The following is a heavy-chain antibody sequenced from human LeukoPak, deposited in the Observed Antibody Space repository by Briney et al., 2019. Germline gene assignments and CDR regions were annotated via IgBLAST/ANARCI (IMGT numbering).Heavy chain of an antibody. CDR2: ISGSGGST. Sequence: GGSLRLSCAASGFTFSSYVMSWVRQAPGKGLEWVSAISGSGGSTYYADSVKGRFTISRDNSKNTLYLQMNSLRDEDTAVYYCAKGRYDSSGYYPYYFDYWGQGTLVTVSS. J-gene: IGHJ4*02. CDR1: GFTFSSYV. CDR3: AKGRYDSSGYYPYYFDY. D-gene: IGHD3-22*01. V-gene: IGHV3-23*01.